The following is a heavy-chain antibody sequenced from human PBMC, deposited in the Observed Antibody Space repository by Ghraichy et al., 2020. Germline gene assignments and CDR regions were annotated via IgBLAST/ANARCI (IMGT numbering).Heavy chain of an antibody. CDR1: GYTFTSYV. J-gene: IGHJ4*02. V-gene: IGHV1-18*04. Sequence: ASVKVSCKASGYTFTSYVINWVRQAPGQGLEWMGWISAYNGNTNYAQKLQGRVTMTTDTSTSTAYMELRSLRSDDTAVYYCARAYRGEAVADYWGQGTLVTVSS. CDR3: ARAYRGEAVADY. CDR2: ISAYNGNT. D-gene: IGHD6-19*01.